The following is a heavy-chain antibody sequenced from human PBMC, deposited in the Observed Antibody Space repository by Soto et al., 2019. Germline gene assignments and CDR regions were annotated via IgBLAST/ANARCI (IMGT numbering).Heavy chain of an antibody. CDR1: GFTFSSYA. J-gene: IGHJ4*02. CDR3: ASRGLWFGGTFDY. Sequence: GGSLRLSCAASGFTFSSYAMSWVRQAPGKGLEWVSAIRESGGSTYYGDSVKGRSTSSRDNSKNTLYLEMNSLRAEDTAVYYCASRGLWFGGTFDYWGQGILVTVSS. D-gene: IGHD3-10*01. CDR2: IRESGGST. V-gene: IGHV3-23*01.